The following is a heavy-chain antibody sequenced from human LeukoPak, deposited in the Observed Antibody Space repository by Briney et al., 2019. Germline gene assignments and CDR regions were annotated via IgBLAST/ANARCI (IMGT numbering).Heavy chain of an antibody. CDR3: ARRGPSENWFDP. V-gene: IGHV5-51*01. Sequence: GESLKISCKGSGYSFTSYWIAWMRQMPGKGLEWMGIIYPGDSDTRYSPSFQGQVTISADKSSNTAYLQWSSLRASDTAMYYCARRGPSENWFDPWGQGTLVTVSS. CDR1: GYSFTSYW. J-gene: IGHJ5*02. CDR2: IYPGDSDT.